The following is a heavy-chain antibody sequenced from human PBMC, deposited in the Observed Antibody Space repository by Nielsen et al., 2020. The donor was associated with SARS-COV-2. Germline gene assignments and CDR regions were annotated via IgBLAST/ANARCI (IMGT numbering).Heavy chain of an antibody. CDR1: GFTLWDYA. CDR2: IWYDGINK. D-gene: IGHD6-19*01. Sequence: GESLKISCEASGFTLWDYAMNWVRQAPGKGLEWVAVIWYDGINKNYADSVKGRFTISRDNSKNTLYLQMNSLRAEDTAVYYCARGTGTVAGTIDYWGQGALVTVSS. CDR3: ARGTGTVAGTIDY. J-gene: IGHJ4*02. V-gene: IGHV3-33*08.